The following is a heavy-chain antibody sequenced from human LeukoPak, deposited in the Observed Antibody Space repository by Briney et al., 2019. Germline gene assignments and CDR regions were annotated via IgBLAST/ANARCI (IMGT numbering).Heavy chain of an antibody. CDR2: IIPIFGTA. CDR1: GGTFSCYA. V-gene: IGHV1-69*05. D-gene: IGHD2-2*01. J-gene: IGHJ6*03. CDR3: ARVYCSSTSCYRTDYYYYYMDV. Sequence: SVKVSCKASGGTFSCYAISWVRQAPGQGLEWMGGIIPIFGTANYAQKFQGRVTITTDESTSTAYMELSSLRSEDTAVYYCARVYCSSTSCYRTDYYYYYMDVWGKGTTVTVSS.